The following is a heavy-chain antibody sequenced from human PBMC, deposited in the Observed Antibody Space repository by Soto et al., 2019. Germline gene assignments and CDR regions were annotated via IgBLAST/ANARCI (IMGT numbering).Heavy chain of an antibody. Sequence: QVQLVQSGAEVREPGASVKVSCKASGYSFTSLDINWVRQTTGQGLEWMGWMQPSSGRTGYAQKFQGRVTMPRDTSIYTAYMELSSLTSDDTAFYCCARGVTAGVDYWGQGTLVTVSS. D-gene: IGHD1-26*01. V-gene: IGHV1-8*01. CDR3: ARGVTAGVDY. CDR2: MQPSSGRT. CDR1: GYSFTSLD. J-gene: IGHJ4*02.